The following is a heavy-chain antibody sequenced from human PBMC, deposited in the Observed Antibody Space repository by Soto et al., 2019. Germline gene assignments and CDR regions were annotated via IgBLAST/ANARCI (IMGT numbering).Heavy chain of an antibody. V-gene: IGHV4-59*01. J-gene: IGHJ5*02. D-gene: IGHD3-3*01. CDR3: ARVLFGRGNWFDP. Sequence: ASETLSLTCTVSGGSISSYYWSWIRQPPGKGLEWIGYIYYSGSTNYNPSLNSRVTISVGMSKNQFSLKLSSVTVADTAVYYCARVLFGRGNWFDPWGQGTLVTVSS. CDR1: GGSISSYY. CDR2: IYYSGST.